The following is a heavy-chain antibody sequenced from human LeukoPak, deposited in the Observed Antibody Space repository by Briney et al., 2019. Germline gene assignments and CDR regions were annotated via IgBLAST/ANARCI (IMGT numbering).Heavy chain of an antibody. CDR3: ARDIVVVAATGDYFDY. V-gene: IGHV3-7*05. CDR2: IKQDGSEK. J-gene: IGHJ4*02. CDR1: GFTSSSYW. Sequence: GGSLRLSCAASGFTSSSYWMSWVRQAPGKGLEWVANIKQDGSEKYYVDSVKGRFTISRDNAKNSLYLQMNSLRAEDTAVYYCARDIVVVAATGDYFDYWGQGTLVTVSS. D-gene: IGHD2-15*01.